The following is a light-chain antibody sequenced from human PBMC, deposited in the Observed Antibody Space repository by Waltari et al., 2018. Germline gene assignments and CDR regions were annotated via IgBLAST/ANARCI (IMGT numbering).Light chain of an antibody. J-gene: IGKJ4*01. V-gene: IGKV1-5*03. CDR3: QQYSTNSLT. CDR2: EAS. Sequence: DIQLNQSPSTLSASVGDRVTITCRASRSIRSYMAWYQQKPGKAPKLLIHEASTLETGVPSTFSGSESGTEFTLTISSLQPDDVATYYCQQYSTNSLTFGGGTKVEIK. CDR1: RSIRSY.